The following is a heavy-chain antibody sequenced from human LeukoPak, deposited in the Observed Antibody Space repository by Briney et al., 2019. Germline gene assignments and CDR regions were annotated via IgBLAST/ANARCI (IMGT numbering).Heavy chain of an antibody. D-gene: IGHD4-17*01. CDR1: GYTFTDFG. J-gene: IGHJ4*02. CDR2: IGAYNGDT. Sequence: ASVTVSCTSSGYTFTDFGITWVRQAPGQGREWVGCIGAYNGDTNSAQKVQGRVTLTTDPSTSTAYMELKSLRSDDTAVYFCARAGRAVTSHFDSWGQGTLVTVSS. V-gene: IGHV1-18*04. CDR3: ARAGRAVTSHFDS.